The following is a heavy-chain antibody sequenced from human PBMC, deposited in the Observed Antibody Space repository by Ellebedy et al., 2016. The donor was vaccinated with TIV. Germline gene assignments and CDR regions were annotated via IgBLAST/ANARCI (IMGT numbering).Heavy chain of an antibody. J-gene: IGHJ4*02. Sequence: MPGGSLRLSCTVSGGSISSSSYYWGWIRQPPGKGLEWIGSIYYSGSTYYNPSLKSRVTISVDTSKNQFSLKLSPVTAADTAVYYCARLGGQQLSRCYFDYWGQGTLVTVSS. V-gene: IGHV4-39*01. CDR1: GGSISSSSYY. D-gene: IGHD6-13*01. CDR2: IYYSGST. CDR3: ARLGGQQLSRCYFDY.